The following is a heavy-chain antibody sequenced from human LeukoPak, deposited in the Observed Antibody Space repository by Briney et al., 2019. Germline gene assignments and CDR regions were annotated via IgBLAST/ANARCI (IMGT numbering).Heavy chain of an antibody. CDR3: ARHVYSSSWLVY. Sequence: SETLSLTCTVSGGSISSYYWSWIRQPPGKGLEWIGYIYYSGSTNYNPSLKSRVTISVDTSKNQFSLKLSSVTAADTAVYYCARHVYSSSWLVYWGQGTLVTVSS. CDR2: IYYSGST. J-gene: IGHJ4*02. CDR1: GGSISSYY. V-gene: IGHV4-59*08. D-gene: IGHD6-13*01.